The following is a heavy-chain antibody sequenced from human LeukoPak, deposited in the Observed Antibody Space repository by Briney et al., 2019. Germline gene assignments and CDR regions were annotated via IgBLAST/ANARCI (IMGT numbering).Heavy chain of an antibody. J-gene: IGHJ2*01. CDR1: GATISSGDYY. V-gene: IGHV4-31*03. CDR2: FYYSEST. CDR3: ARDRGKGYFDL. Sequence: SETLSLTCTVSGATISSGDYYWSWIRQPPGRGLEWIGYFYYSESTKYNPSLKTRVTILVDTSKNQFSLKLSSVTAVDTAVYYWARDRGKGYFDLWGRGTVVTVSS.